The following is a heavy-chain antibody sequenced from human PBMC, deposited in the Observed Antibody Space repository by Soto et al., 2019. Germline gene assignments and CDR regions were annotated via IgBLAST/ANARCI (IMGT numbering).Heavy chain of an antibody. CDR1: GFTFTDAW. CDR2: IKSKKHDEAT. CDR3: ATGVGYYFGY. J-gene: IGHJ4*02. V-gene: IGHV3-15*07. D-gene: IGHD2-15*01. Sequence: PGGSLRLSCAGPGFTFTDAWMHWVRQAPGKGLEWVGRIKSKKHDEATDYAAPVKGRFTISRDDSKKTVYLQMNSLKTEDTGVYYCATGVGYYFGYWGQETLVTVSS.